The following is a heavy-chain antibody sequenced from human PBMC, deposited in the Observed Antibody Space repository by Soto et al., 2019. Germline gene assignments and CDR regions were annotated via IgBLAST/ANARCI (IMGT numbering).Heavy chain of an antibody. CDR2: ISSSSSYT. D-gene: IGHD3-22*01. J-gene: IGHJ4*02. CDR3: ARDLTGKWLLVRPYYFDY. Sequence: GGSLRLSCAASGFTFSDYYMSWIRQAPGKGLEWVSYISSSSSYTNYADSVKGRFTISRDNAKNSLYLQMNSLRAEDTAVYYCARDLTGKWLLVRPYYFDYWGQGTLVTVSS. CDR1: GFTFSDYY. V-gene: IGHV3-11*06.